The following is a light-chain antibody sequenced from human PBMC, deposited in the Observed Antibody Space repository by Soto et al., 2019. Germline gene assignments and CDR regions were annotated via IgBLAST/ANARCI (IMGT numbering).Light chain of an antibody. Sequence: DIHMSHSPSSLSSSVLYIFTITCQASQNINNYLNWYQQKPGRAPKLLIYDASSLESGVPSRFSGSGSGTEFTLTISSLQPDDFATYYCQQYNSYRAFGQGTKVDIK. J-gene: IGKJ1*01. V-gene: IGKV1-5*01. CDR3: QQYNSYRA. CDR2: DAS. CDR1: QNINNY.